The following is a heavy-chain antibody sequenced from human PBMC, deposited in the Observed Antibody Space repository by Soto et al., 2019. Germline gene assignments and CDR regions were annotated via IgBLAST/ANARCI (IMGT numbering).Heavy chain of an antibody. CDR1: GFTFSSYA. CDR2: ISGSGGST. Sequence: PGGSLRLSCAASGFTFSSYAMSWLRQAPGKGLEWVSAISGSGGSTYYADSVKGRFTISRDNSKNTLYLQMNSLRAEDTAVYYCAKHSGGAGYYYGMDVWGQGTTVTVSS. D-gene: IGHD3-10*01. V-gene: IGHV3-23*01. J-gene: IGHJ6*02. CDR3: AKHSGGAGYYYGMDV.